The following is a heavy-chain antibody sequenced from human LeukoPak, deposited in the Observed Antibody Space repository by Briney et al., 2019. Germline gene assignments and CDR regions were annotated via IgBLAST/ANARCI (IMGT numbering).Heavy chain of an antibody. J-gene: IGHJ4*02. CDR2: INPHSGGT. V-gene: IGHV1-2*02. Sequence: ASVKVSCKASGYTFTGYYMHWVRQAPGQGLEWMGWINPHSGGTNYAQKLQGRVTMTTDTSTSTAYMELRSLRSDDTAVYYCARGDLGYCSGGSCYRLGYWGQGTLVTVSS. CDR1: GYTFTGYY. CDR3: ARGDLGYCSGGSCYRLGY. D-gene: IGHD2-15*01.